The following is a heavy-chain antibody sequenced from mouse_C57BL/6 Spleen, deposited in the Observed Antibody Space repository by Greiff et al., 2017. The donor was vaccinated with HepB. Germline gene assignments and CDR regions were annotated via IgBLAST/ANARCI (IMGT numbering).Heavy chain of an antibody. CDR2: ISSGGDYI. D-gene: IGHD2-3*01. CDR3: TREIYDGYYGGYAMDD. J-gene: IGHJ4*01. V-gene: IGHV5-9-1*02. CDR1: GFTFSSYA. Sequence: EVMLVESGEGLVKPGGSLKLSCAASGFTFSSYAMSWVRQTPEKRLEWVAYISSGGDYIYYADTVKGRFTISRDNARNTLYLQMSSLKSEDTAMYYCTREIYDGYYGGYAMDDWGQGTSVTVSS.